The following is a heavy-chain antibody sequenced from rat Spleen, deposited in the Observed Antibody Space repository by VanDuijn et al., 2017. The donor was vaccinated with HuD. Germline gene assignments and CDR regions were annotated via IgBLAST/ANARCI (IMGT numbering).Heavy chain of an antibody. CDR2: ISTGGGNT. CDR3: ARHDLNYGGLYWYFDF. V-gene: IGHV5-25*01. D-gene: IGHD1-11*01. CDR1: GFTFSNYY. J-gene: IGHJ1*01. Sequence: EVQLVESGGGLVQPGRSMKLSCAASGFTFSNYYMAWVRQAPTKGLEWVASISTGGGNTYYRDSVKGRFTISRDNAKSTLSLQMNSLRSEDTATYYCARHDLNYGGLYWYFDFWGPGTMVTVSS.